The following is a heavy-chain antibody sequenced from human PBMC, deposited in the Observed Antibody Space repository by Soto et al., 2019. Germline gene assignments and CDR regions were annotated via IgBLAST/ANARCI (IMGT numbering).Heavy chain of an antibody. CDR2: ISAYNGNT. J-gene: IGHJ6*02. V-gene: IGHV1-18*01. Sequence: ASVKVSWKASGYSFTSYGISWVRQAPGQGLEWMGWISAYNGNTNYAQKLQGRVTMTTDTSTSTAYMELRSLRSDDTAVYYCAIDFSSSSGSYYYYGMDVWGQGTTVTVPS. D-gene: IGHD6-6*01. CDR1: GYSFTSYG. CDR3: AIDFSSSSGSYYYYGMDV.